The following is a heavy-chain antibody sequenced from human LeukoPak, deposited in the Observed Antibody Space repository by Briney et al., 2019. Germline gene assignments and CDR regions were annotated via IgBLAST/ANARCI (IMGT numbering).Heavy chain of an antibody. CDR1: GGSISSTFRSYS. CDR2: INHSGST. CDR3: ARGSAYDFWSGLRKYNWFDP. Sequence: PSETLSLTCSVSGGSISSTFRSYSWSWIRQPPGKGLEWIGEINHSGSTNYNPSLKSRVTISVDTSKNQFSLKLSSVTAADTAVYYCARGSAYDFWSGLRKYNWFDPWGQGTLVTVSS. J-gene: IGHJ5*02. D-gene: IGHD3-3*01. V-gene: IGHV4-34*01.